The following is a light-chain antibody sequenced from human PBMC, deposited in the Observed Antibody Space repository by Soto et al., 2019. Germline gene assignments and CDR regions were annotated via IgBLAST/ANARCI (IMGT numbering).Light chain of an antibody. CDR1: SSNIGSNS. Sequence: QSVLTQPPSASGTPGQRVTMSCSGSSSNIGSNSVNWYQHVPGTAPKILIYSDDERPSGVPDRFSGSKSGTSASLAISGLQSEDEADYYCVAWDDNLNGPVFGGWTKLTVL. V-gene: IGLV1-44*01. CDR3: VAWDDNLNGPV. CDR2: SDD. J-gene: IGLJ2*01.